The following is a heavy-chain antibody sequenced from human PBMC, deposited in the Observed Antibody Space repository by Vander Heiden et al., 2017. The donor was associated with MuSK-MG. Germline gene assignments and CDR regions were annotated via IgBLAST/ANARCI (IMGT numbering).Heavy chain of an antibody. D-gene: IGHD6-6*01. V-gene: IGHV5-51*01. J-gene: IGHJ4*02. CDR2: IYPGDSDT. Sequence: EVQLVQSGAEVKKPGVSLKISCKGSGYSFTSYWIGWWRQMPGKGLEWMGIIYPGDSDTRDSPSFQGQVTISADKSISTAYLQWSSLKASDTAMYYCARPGREWPNSSSSYYFDYWGQGTLVTVSS. CDR3: ARPGREWPNSSSSYYFDY. CDR1: GYSFTSYW.